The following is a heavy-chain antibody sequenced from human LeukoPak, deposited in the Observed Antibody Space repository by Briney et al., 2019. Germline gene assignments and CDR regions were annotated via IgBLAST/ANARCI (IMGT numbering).Heavy chain of an antibody. CDR2: ISWNSGDI. V-gene: IGHV3-9*01. J-gene: IGHJ2*01. CDR1: GFTFSSNG. CDR3: AKAAVAGTALGWYFDL. D-gene: IGHD6-19*01. Sequence: GRSLRLSCVASGFTFSSNGMHWVRQAPGKGLEWVSGISWNSGDIGCADSVKGRFTISRDTAKNSLYLQMNSLRAEDTALYYCAKAAVAGTALGWYFDLWGRGTLVTVSS.